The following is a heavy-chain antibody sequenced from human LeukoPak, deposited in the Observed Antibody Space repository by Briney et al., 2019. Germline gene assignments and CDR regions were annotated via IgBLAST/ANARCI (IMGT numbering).Heavy chain of an antibody. V-gene: IGHV1-69*01. J-gene: IGHJ4*02. D-gene: IGHD3-10*01. CDR3: ARVGLRGARFDY. Sequence: SVKVSCKASGGTFSSYAISWVRQAPGQGLEWMGGIIPIFGTANYAQKFQGRVTITADESTSTAYMELSSLRSEDTAVYYCARVGLRGARFDYWGQGTLVTVSS. CDR1: GGTFSSYA. CDR2: IIPIFGTA.